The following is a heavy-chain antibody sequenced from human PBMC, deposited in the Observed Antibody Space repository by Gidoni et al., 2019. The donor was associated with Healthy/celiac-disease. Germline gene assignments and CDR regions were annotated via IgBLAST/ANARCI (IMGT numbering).Heavy chain of an antibody. J-gene: IGHJ6*02. CDR2: IAYDGSNK. CDR1: GFTLRSYG. CDR3: AKEGYCSGGSCHDYYYGMDV. Sequence: QVQLVEYGGGVVQRGRSLRRSCEASGFTLRSYGLHRVRQAPGEGLEWVAVIAYDGSNKYYADSVKGRFTISRDNSKNTLYLQMNSLRAEDTAVYYCAKEGYCSGGSCHDYYYGMDVWGQGTTVTVSS. D-gene: IGHD2-15*01. V-gene: IGHV3-30*18.